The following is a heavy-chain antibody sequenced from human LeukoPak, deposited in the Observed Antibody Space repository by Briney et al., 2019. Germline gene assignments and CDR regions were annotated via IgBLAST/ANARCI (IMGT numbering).Heavy chain of an antibody. Sequence: GGSLRLSCAASGFTFSSYAMSWVRQAPGKGLEWVSGISGSGDTTYYADSVKGRFTISRDNSNNTLYLQMNILRAEDTAVYYCAKDYCTITTCLFDSWGQGTLVTVSS. J-gene: IGHJ4*02. V-gene: IGHV3-23*01. CDR2: ISGSGDTT. CDR1: GFTFSSYA. CDR3: AKDYCTITTCLFDS. D-gene: IGHD2-2*01.